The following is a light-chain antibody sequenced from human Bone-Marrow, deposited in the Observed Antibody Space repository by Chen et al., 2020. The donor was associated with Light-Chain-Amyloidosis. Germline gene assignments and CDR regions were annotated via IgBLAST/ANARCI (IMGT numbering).Light chain of an antibody. CDR2: RDT. CDR1: DLPTKY. Sequence: SYELTQPPSVSVSPGPTARITCAGDDLPTKYAYWYRQKPGPAPVLVIHRDTERPSGISERFSGSSSGTTATLTISGVQAEDEADDHCQSADSSGTYEVIFGGGTKLTVL. V-gene: IGLV3-25*03. CDR3: QSADSSGTYEVI. J-gene: IGLJ2*01.